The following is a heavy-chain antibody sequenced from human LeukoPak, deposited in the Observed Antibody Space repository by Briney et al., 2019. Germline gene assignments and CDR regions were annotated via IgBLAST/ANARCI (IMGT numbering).Heavy chain of an antibody. D-gene: IGHD6-13*01. J-gene: IGHJ4*02. CDR3: ARDRVGSSWGENDVGFDY. CDR1: GGSISSYY. V-gene: IGHV4-59*01. CDR2: IYYSGST. Sequence: SETLSLTCTVSGGSISSYYWSWIRQPPGKGPEWIGYIYYSGSTNYNPSLKSRVTISVDTSKNQFSLKLSSVTAADTAVYYCARDRVGSSWGENDVGFDYWGQGTLVTVSS.